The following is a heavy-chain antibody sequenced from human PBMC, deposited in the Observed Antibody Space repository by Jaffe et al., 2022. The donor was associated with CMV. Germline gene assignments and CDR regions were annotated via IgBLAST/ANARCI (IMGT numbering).Heavy chain of an antibody. D-gene: IGHD2-2*01. V-gene: IGHV4-39*01. J-gene: IGHJ5*02. CDR1: GGSISSSSYY. CDR2: IYYSGST. CDR3: ARNPRGYCSSTSCRLGWFDP. Sequence: QLQLQESGPGLVKPSETLSLTCTVSGGSISSSSYYWGWIRQPPGKGLEWIGSIYYSGSTYYNPSLKSRVTISVDTSKNQFSLKLSSVTAADTAVYYCARNPRGYCSSTSCRLGWFDPWGQGTLVTVSS.